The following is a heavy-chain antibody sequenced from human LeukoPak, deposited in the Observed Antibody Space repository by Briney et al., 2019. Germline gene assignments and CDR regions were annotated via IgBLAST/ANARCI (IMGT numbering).Heavy chain of an antibody. CDR3: ARGGAVAGIYYYGMDV. J-gene: IGHJ6*02. CDR2: IYYSGST. D-gene: IGHD6-19*01. Sequence: SETLSLTCTVSGGSISSYYWSWIRQPPGKGLEWIGYIYYSGSTNYNPSLKSRVTISVDTSKNQFSLKLSPVTAADTAVYYCARGGAVAGIYYYGMDVWGQGATVTVSS. CDR1: GGSISSYY. V-gene: IGHV4-59*01.